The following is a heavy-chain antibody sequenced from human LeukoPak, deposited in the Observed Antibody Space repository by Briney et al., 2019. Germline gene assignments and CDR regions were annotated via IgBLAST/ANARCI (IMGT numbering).Heavy chain of an antibody. Sequence: SETLSLTCTVSGGSISSSSYYWGWIRQPPGKGLEWIGSIYYSGSTYYNPSLKSRVTISVDTSKNQFSLKLSSVTAAYTAVYYCARRSYGDYVRDYWGQGTLVTVSS. J-gene: IGHJ4*02. V-gene: IGHV4-39*01. CDR1: GGSISSSSYY. CDR3: ARRSYGDYVRDY. D-gene: IGHD4-17*01. CDR2: IYYSGST.